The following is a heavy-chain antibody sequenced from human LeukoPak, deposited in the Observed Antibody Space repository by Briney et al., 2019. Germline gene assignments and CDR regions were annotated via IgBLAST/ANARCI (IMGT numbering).Heavy chain of an antibody. J-gene: IGHJ4*02. CDR1: GYSFTNFD. D-gene: IGHD1-1*01. CDR3: ARKLRNDVIYDY. Sequence: ASVKVSCKASGYSFTNFDIPWVRQATGQGPEWMGWVNPNSGYTAYAQKFQGRVTMTRDTSMSAAYMELSSLRSEDTAVYYCARKLRNDVIYDYWGQGTLVTVST. CDR2: VNPNSGYT. V-gene: IGHV1-8*01.